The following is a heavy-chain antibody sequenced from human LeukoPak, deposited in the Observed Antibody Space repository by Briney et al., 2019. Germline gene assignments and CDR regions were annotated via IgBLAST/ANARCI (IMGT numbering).Heavy chain of an antibody. CDR3: ARYYYDSSGYPYYSDY. V-gene: IGHV3-53*01. Sequence: GGSLRLSCAASGFTVSSNYVSWVRQAPGKGLEWGSVIYSGGSTYYADSVKGRFTIPRDNSKNTVYLQMNSLRAEDTAVYYCARYYYDSSGYPYYSDYWGQGTLVTVSS. D-gene: IGHD3-22*01. CDR1: GFTVSSNY. CDR2: IYSGGST. J-gene: IGHJ4*02.